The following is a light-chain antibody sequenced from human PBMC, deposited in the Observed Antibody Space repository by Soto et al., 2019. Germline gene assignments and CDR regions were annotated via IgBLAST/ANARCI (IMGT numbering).Light chain of an antibody. V-gene: IGLV6-57*04. CDR2: EDN. Sequence: LTQPHSVSESPEKTVTISCTRSSGDIASNYVQWYQQRPGSAPTTVIFEDNQRPSGVPDRFSGSIDTSSNSASLTISGLKTEDEADYYCSSYAGSSNVFGTGTKVTVL. CDR3: SSYAGSSNV. J-gene: IGLJ1*01. CDR1: SGDIASNY.